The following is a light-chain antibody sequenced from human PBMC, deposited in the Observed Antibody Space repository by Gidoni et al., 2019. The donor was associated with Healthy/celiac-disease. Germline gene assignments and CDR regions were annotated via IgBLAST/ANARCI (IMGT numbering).Light chain of an antibody. CDR1: QSVLYSSNNKNY. J-gene: IGKJ4*01. CDR2: WAS. Sequence: DIVMTQSPDSLAVSLGVRATINCKSSQSVLYSSNNKNYLAWYQQEPGQPPKLLIYWASTRESGVPDRFSGSGSGTDFTLTISSLQAEDVAVYYCQQYYSTLLTFGGGTKVEIK. CDR3: QQYYSTLLT. V-gene: IGKV4-1*01.